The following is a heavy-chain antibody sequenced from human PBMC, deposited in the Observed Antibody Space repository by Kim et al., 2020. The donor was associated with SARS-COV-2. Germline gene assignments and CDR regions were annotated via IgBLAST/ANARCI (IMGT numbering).Heavy chain of an antibody. CDR1: GYTFTSYA. V-gene: IGHV1-3*01. J-gene: IGHJ6*02. D-gene: IGHD3-10*01. Sequence: ASVKVSCKASGYTFTSYAMHWVRQAPGQRLEWMGWINAGNGNTKYSQKFQGRVTITRDTSASTAYMELSSLRSEDTAVYYCARERGWVRGASPWYYGMDVWGQGTTVTVSS. CDR3: ARERGWVRGASPWYYGMDV. CDR2: INAGNGNT.